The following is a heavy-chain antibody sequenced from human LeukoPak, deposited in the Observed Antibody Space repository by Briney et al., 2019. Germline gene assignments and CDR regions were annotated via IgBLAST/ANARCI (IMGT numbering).Heavy chain of an antibody. Sequence: ASAKVFCKASGYTFTSYYLHWGRHAPRQGVEWMVIINPSGGSTSYAQKFQGRVTMTRDMSTSTVYMELSSLRSEDTAVYYCARGRGVRGVITHPIDYWGQGTLVTVSS. V-gene: IGHV1-46*01. D-gene: IGHD3-10*01. CDR1: GYTFTSYY. CDR2: INPSGGST. J-gene: IGHJ4*02. CDR3: ARGRGVRGVITHPIDY.